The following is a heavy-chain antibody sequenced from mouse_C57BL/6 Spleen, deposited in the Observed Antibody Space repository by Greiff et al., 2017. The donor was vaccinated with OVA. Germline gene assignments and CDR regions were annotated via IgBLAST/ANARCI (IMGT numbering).Heavy chain of an antibody. V-gene: IGHV1-72*01. CDR1: GYTFTSYW. J-gene: IGHJ4*01. D-gene: IGHD2-4*01. CDR3: SIYYDYDVSYYYAMDY. CDR2: IDPNSGGT. Sequence: QVQLHQPGAELVKPGASVKLSCKASGYTFTSYWMHWVKQRPGRGLEWIGRIDPNSGGTKYNEKFKSKATLTVDKPSSTAYMQLSSLTSEDSAVYYCSIYYDYDVSYYYAMDYWGQGTSVTVSS.